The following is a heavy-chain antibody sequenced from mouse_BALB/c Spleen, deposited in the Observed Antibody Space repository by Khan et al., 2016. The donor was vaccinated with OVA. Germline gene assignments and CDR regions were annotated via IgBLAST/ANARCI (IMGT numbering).Heavy chain of an antibody. D-gene: IGHD1-3*01. Sequence: EVELVESGGDLVKPGGSLKLSCAASGFTFSSYGMSWVRQTPDQRLEWVATISSGGHYTYFPDSVRGRFTISRDNATNTLYLQMSSLTSEDTAMYYGARKNITTKGDCYAEDYWGQGTSVTVSS. CDR3: ARKNITTKGDCYAEDY. V-gene: IGHV5-6*01. CDR2: ISSGGHYT. CDR1: GFTFSSYG. J-gene: IGHJ4*01.